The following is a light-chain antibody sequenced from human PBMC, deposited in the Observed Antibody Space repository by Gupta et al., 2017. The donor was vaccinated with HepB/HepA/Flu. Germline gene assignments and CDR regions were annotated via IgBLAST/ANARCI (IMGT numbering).Light chain of an antibody. Sequence: TLGQPASISCRSSQGLVYSDGNTYLNWFHQRPGQSPRRLIYKVSNRDSGVPDRFSGSESGNMYTLRISRVEAEDVGIYYCRQASHWPLTFGGGTKVEIK. V-gene: IGKV2-30*01. J-gene: IGKJ4*01. CDR3: RQASHWPLT. CDR2: KVS. CDR1: QGLVYSDGNTY.